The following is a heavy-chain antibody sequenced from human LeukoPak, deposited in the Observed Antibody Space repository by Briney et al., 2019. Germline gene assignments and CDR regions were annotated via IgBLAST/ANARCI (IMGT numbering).Heavy chain of an antibody. CDR1: GYTFTGYG. CDR2: TSAHNGNT. V-gene: IGHV1-18*01. J-gene: IGHJ4*02. D-gene: IGHD3-22*01. CDR3: ARLSGGDTSGCYYY. Sequence: GASVKVSCKASGYTFTGYGISWVRQAPGQGLEWMGWTSAHNGNTNYAQKFQGRVSMTTDTSTSTAYMELRSLRSDDTALYFCARLSGGDTSGCYYYWGQGTLVTVSS.